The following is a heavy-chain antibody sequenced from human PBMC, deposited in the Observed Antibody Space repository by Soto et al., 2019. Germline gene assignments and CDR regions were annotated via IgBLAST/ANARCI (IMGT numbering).Heavy chain of an antibody. Sequence: ASVKVSCKVSGYTFTSYGISWVRQAPGQGLEWMGWISAYNGNTNYAQKLQGRVTMTTDTSTSTAYMELRSLRSDDTAVYYCARDLEYSSSPRYNWFDPWGQGTLVTVSS. CDR3: ARDLEYSSSPRYNWFDP. J-gene: IGHJ5*02. D-gene: IGHD6-6*01. CDR2: ISAYNGNT. CDR1: GYTFTSYG. V-gene: IGHV1-18*04.